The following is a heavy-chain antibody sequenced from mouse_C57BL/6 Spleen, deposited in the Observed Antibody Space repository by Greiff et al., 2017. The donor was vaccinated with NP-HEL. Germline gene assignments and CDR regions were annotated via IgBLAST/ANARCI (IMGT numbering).Heavy chain of an antibody. Sequence: VQLQQPGAELVKPGASVKLSCKASGYTFTSYWMQWVKQRPGQGLEWIGELDPSDSSPNYNQKFKGKATLTVDTSSSTAYMQLSSLTSEDSAVYYCARSVYGSSYWFAYWGQGTLVTVSA. CDR2: LDPSDSSP. V-gene: IGHV1-50*01. CDR3: ARSVYGSSYWFAY. CDR1: GYTFTSYW. D-gene: IGHD1-1*01. J-gene: IGHJ3*01.